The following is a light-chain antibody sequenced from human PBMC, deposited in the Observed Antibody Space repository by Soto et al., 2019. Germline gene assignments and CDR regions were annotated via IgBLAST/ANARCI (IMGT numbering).Light chain of an antibody. Sequence: ENVLTQSPATLSLSPGEGATLSCRASLTVYNSHLAWYQQKPGQAPRLLIYGVSIRATGIPDRFSGSGSETDFTLTISRLEPEDFAVYYCQQYGTSPRTFGQGTKVDIK. V-gene: IGKV3-20*01. CDR1: LTVYNSH. CDR2: GVS. J-gene: IGKJ1*01. CDR3: QQYGTSPRT.